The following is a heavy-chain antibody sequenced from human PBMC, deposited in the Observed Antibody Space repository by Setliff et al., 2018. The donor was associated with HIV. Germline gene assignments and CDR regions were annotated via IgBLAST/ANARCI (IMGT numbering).Heavy chain of an antibody. CDR3: AREAHGGNPWGDY. V-gene: IGHV1-69-2*01. D-gene: IGHD2-15*01. CDR1: GYTFTDYY. Sequence: ASVKVSCKASGYTFTDYYMHWVQQAPGKGLEWMGRVDPKNGKTLYAENLRGRITITADTSTDTAYMELNSLRSEDTAMYYCAREAHGGNPWGDYWGQGTLVTVSS. J-gene: IGHJ4*02. CDR2: VDPKNGKT.